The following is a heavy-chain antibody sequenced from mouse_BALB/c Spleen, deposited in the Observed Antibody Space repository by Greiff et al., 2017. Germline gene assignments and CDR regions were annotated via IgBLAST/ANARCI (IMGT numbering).Heavy chain of an antibody. CDR1: GFTFSSYA. V-gene: IGHV5-6-5*01. CDR2: ISSGGST. J-gene: IGHJ4*01. Sequence: DVQLQESGGGLVKPGGSLKLSCAASGFTFSSYATSWVRQTPEKRLEWVASISSGGSTYYPDSVKGRFTISRDNARNILYLQMSSLRSEDTAMYYCARGAYYRYEGAMDYWGQGTSVTVSS. D-gene: IGHD2-14*01. CDR3: ARGAYYRYEGAMDY.